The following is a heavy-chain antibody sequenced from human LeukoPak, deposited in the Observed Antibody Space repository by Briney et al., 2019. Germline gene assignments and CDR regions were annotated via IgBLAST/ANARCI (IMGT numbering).Heavy chain of an antibody. CDR3: TISNQARDTSGYPGDGY. Sequence: PGGSLRLSCAASGFTFSSYWMTWVRQAPGKGLEWVANINQDGAEKYYVDSVKGRFTISRDNAKNSLYLQMNSLRAEDTAMYYCTISNQARDTSGYPGDGYWGQGTLVTVSS. CDR1: GFTFSSYW. V-gene: IGHV3-7*01. J-gene: IGHJ4*02. CDR2: INQDGAEK. D-gene: IGHD3-22*01.